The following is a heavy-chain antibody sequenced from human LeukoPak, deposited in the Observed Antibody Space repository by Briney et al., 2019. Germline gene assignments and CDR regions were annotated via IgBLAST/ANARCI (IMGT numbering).Heavy chain of an antibody. D-gene: IGHD5-18*01. J-gene: IGHJ4*02. Sequence: GSLRLSCAASGFTFSSYAMSWVRQAPGKGLEWVSAISGSGGSTYYADPVKGRFTISRDNSKNTLYLQMNSLRAEDTAVYYCAKDEGYSYGIFDYWGQGTLVTVSS. V-gene: IGHV3-23*01. CDR2: ISGSGGST. CDR1: GFTFSSYA. CDR3: AKDEGYSYGIFDY.